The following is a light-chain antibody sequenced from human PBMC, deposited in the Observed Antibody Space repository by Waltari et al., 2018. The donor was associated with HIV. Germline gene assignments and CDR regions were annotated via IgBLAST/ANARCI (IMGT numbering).Light chain of an antibody. CDR3: QQSYDAPYT. J-gene: IGKJ2*01. CDR2: TAS. V-gene: IGKV1-39*01. Sequence: DIQMTQSPPSLSASVGDRVTITCRASRNVKSFLNWYQLKPGKAPKLLIHTASSLQSGVPSRFSGSGSGTDFTLTISSLQPEDSSTYYCQQSYDAPYTFGQGTKLEI. CDR1: RNVKSF.